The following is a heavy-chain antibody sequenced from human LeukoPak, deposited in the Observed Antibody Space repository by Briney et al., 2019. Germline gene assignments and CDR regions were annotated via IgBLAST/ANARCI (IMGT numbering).Heavy chain of an antibody. Sequence: PSETLSLTCAVYGGSFSGYYWSWIRQPPGKGLEWIGYIYYSGSTYYNPSLKSRVTISVDTSKNQFSLKLSSVTAADTAVYYCANLGVPAARGMDVWGQGTTVTVSS. D-gene: IGHD2-2*01. CDR2: IYYSGST. CDR1: GGSFSGYY. J-gene: IGHJ6*02. V-gene: IGHV4-30-4*08. CDR3: ANLGVPAARGMDV.